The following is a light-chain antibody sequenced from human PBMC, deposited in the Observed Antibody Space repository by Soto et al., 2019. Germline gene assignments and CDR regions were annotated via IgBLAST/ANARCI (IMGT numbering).Light chain of an antibody. CDR1: TSNIGSNY. Sequence: QSVLTQPPSASGTPGQRVTISCSGSTSNIGSNYVYWYQQLPGTAPKLLIYMNNQRPSGAPDRFSGSKSGTSASLAISGLRSEDEADYYCAAWDDSLSGRVFGGGTKLTVL. J-gene: IGLJ2*01. CDR2: MNN. V-gene: IGLV1-47*01. CDR3: AAWDDSLSGRV.